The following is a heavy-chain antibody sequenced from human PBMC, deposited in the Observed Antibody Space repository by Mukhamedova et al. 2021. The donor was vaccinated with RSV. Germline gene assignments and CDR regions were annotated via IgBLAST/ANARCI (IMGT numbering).Heavy chain of an antibody. Sequence: EWIGEIYHSGSTNYNPSLKSRVTISVDKSKNQFSLKLSSVTAADTAVYYCARAIVVVPAALGRWFDPWGQGTLVTVSS. CDR3: ARAIVVVPAALGRWFDP. CDR2: IYHSGST. V-gene: IGHV4-4*02. J-gene: IGHJ5*02. D-gene: IGHD2-2*01.